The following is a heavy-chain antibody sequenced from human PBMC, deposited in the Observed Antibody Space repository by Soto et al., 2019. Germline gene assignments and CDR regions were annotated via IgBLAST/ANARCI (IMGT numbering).Heavy chain of an antibody. D-gene: IGHD4-4*01. J-gene: IGHJ5*02. V-gene: IGHV1-18*01. CDR2: ISAYNGNT. CDR1: GYTFTSYG. Sequence: QVQLVQSGAEVKKPGASVKVSCKASGYTFTSYGISWVRQAPGQGLEWMGWISAYNGNTNYAQKLQGRVTMTTDTSTSTAYMWLRSLRSDDTAVYYCARVVSAVTPGWDWFDPWGQGTLVTVSS. CDR3: ARVVSAVTPGWDWFDP.